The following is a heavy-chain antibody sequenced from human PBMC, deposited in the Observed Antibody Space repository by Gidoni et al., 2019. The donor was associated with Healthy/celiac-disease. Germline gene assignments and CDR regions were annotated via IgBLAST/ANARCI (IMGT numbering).Heavy chain of an antibody. J-gene: IGHJ6*02. D-gene: IGHD3-3*01. V-gene: IGHV4-4*02. CDR3: ARGLYDFWSGSSYYYYGMDV. CDR1: GGSISSSNW. Sequence: QVQLQESGPGLVKPSGTLSLTCAVSGGSISSSNWWSWVRQPPGKGLEWIGEIYHSGSTNSNPSLKSRVTISVDKSKNQFSLKLSSVTAADTAVYYCARGLYDFWSGSSYYYYGMDVWGQGTTVTVSS. CDR2: IYHSGST.